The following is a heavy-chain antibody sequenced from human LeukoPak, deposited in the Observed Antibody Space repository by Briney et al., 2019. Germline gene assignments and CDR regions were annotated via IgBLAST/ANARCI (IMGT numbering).Heavy chain of an antibody. Sequence: ASVKVSFKASGGTFSSYAISWVRQAPGQGLEWVGRIVPILGIANYAQKFQGRVTITADKSTSTAYMELSSLRSEDTAVYYCARGRGSIVGATTDYWGQGTLVTVSS. CDR3: ARGRGSIVGATTDY. D-gene: IGHD1-26*01. CDR1: GGTFSSYA. V-gene: IGHV1-69*04. CDR2: IVPILGIA. J-gene: IGHJ4*02.